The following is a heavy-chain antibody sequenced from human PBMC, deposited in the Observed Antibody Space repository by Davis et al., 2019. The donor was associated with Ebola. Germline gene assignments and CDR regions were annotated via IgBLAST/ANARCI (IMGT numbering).Heavy chain of an antibody. Sequence: GSLRLSCTVSGGSISSYYWSWIRQPPGKGLEWIGYIYYSGSTNYNPSLKSRVTISVDTSKNQFSLKLSSVTAADTAVYYCARGDTMVREDGEAYYYYGMDVWGQGTTVTVSS. CDR2: IYYSGST. J-gene: IGHJ6*02. V-gene: IGHV4-59*01. D-gene: IGHD3-10*01. CDR3: ARGDTMVREDGEAYYYYGMDV. CDR1: GGSISSYY.